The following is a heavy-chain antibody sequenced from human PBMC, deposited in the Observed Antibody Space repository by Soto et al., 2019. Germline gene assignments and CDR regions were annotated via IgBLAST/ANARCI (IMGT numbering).Heavy chain of an antibody. J-gene: IGHJ4*02. D-gene: IGHD3-10*02. Sequence: PSETMSLTWTVAGGSISSGGYDWSWIRQHPGKGLECIWHIYNSGRTYDHPPLKNQLTITVDTSKNEFSLKVISVTAADTAVYDCARFFYVTGVDYWRQGTQDSLSS. CDR3: ARFFYVTGVDY. CDR2: IYNSGRT. CDR1: GGSISSGGYD. V-gene: IGHV4-31*01.